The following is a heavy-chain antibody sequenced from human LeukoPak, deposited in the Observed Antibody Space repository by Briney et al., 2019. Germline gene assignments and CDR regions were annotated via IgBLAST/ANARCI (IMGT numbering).Heavy chain of an antibody. CDR2: ISYDGNNK. J-gene: IGHJ6*04. D-gene: IGHD3-10*02. CDR3: AELGITMIGGV. Sequence: GRSLRLSCAASGFTFSSYGMHWVRQAPGKGLEWVALISYDGNNKYYADSVKGRFTISRDNAKNSLYLQMNSLRAEDTAVYYCAELGITMIGGVWGKGTTVTISS. V-gene: IGHV3-30*18. CDR1: GFTFSSYG.